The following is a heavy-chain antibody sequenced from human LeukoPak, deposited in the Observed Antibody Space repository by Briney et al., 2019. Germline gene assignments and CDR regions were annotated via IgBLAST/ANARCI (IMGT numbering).Heavy chain of an antibody. J-gene: IGHJ4*02. CDR1: GGSIRSSSYY. Sequence: SETLSLTCTVSGGSIRSSSYYWGWIRQPPGKGLEWIGSIYYSGSTYYNASLKSRGTISVDTSKNQFSLKLNSVTAADTAVYFCARGDGGGNPDFDYWGQGTLVTVSS. CDR2: IYYSGST. V-gene: IGHV4-39*01. D-gene: IGHD4-23*01. CDR3: ARGDGGGNPDFDY.